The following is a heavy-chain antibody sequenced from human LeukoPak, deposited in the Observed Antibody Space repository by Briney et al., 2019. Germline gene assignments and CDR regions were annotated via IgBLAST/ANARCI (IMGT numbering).Heavy chain of an antibody. CDR3: AREEGNWFDP. J-gene: IGHJ5*02. CDR2: IYYSGST. V-gene: IGHV4-30-4*08. Sequence: LSLTCTVSGGSISSYYWSWIRQPPGKGLEWIGYIYYSGSTYYNPSLKSRVTISVDTSKNQFSLKLSSVTAADTAVYYCAREEGNWFDPWGQGTLVTVSS. CDR1: GGSISSYY.